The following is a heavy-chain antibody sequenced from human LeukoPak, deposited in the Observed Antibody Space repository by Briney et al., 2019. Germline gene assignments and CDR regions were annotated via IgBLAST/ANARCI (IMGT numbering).Heavy chain of an antibody. J-gene: IGHJ3*02. D-gene: IGHD2-15*01. Sequence: GESLKISCKGSGYSFTNHWISWVRQMPGKGLEWMGRIDPSDSYTNYSPSFQGHVTISADKSISTAYLQWSSLKASDTAMYYCARRTCSGGGCLDAFDIWGQGTMVTVSS. V-gene: IGHV5-10-1*01. CDR3: ARRTCSGGGCLDAFDI. CDR1: GYSFTNHW. CDR2: IDPSDSYT.